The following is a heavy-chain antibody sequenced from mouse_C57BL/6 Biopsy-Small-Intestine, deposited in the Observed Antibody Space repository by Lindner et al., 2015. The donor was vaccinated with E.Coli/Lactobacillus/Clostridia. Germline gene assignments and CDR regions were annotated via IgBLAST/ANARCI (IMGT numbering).Heavy chain of an antibody. CDR3: ARGDGYLYYFDY. V-gene: IGHV1-9*01. D-gene: IGHD2-3*01. Sequence: VQLQESGAELMKPGASVKLSCKATGYKFTGYWIEWVKQRPGHGLEWIGEILPGSGRTNYNEKFKGKATLTVNKSSSTAYMELRSLTSEDSAVYYCARGDGYLYYFDYWGQGTTLTVSS. CDR1: GYKFTGYW. CDR2: ILPGSGRT. J-gene: IGHJ2*01.